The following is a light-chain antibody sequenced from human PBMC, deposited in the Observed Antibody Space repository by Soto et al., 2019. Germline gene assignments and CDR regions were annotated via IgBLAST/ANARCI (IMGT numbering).Light chain of an antibody. CDR1: SSNIGAGYD. V-gene: IGLV1-40*01. J-gene: IGLJ3*02. CDR3: QSYDNNLSGGV. Sequence: QSALTQPPSVSGAPGQRVTISCTGSSSNIGAGYDVHWYQQLPGRAPRLLIYGSSSRPSGVPDRISGSKSGTSASLAITGLQAEDEADYYCQSYDNNLSGGVFGGGTKVTVL. CDR2: GSS.